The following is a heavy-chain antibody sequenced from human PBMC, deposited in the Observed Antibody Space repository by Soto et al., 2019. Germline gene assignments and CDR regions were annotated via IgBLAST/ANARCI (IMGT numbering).Heavy chain of an antibody. Sequence: QVQLVQSGAEVKKPGASVKVSCKASGYTFTGYYMHWVRQAPGQGLEWMGWINPNSGGTNYAQKFQGWVTMTRDTSSRTAYMELSRLRSDDTAVYYCARAGIAVAGTFDYWGQGTLVTVSS. D-gene: IGHD6-19*01. V-gene: IGHV1-2*04. CDR1: GYTFTGYY. CDR2: INPNSGGT. CDR3: ARAGIAVAGTFDY. J-gene: IGHJ4*02.